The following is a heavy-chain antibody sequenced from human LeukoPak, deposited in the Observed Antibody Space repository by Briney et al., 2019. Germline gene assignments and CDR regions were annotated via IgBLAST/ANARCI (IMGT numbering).Heavy chain of an antibody. J-gene: IGHJ3*02. CDR2: IYYSGST. CDR3: ARSRSSGWTYNAFDI. D-gene: IGHD6-19*01. Sequence: SETLSLTCSVSGGSISSYYWGWIRQPPGKGLEWIGSIYYSGSTYYNPSLKSRVTISVDTSKNQFSLRLSSVTAADTAVFYCARSRSSGWTYNAFDIWGQGTMVTVSS. CDR1: GGSISSYY. V-gene: IGHV4-39*07.